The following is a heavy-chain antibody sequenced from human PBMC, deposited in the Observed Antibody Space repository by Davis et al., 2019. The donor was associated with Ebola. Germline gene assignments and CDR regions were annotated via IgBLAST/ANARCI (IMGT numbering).Heavy chain of an antibody. CDR1: GFTFSSYA. D-gene: IGHD2-15*01. J-gene: IGHJ4*02. V-gene: IGHV3-64D*08. CDR2: ISSNGGST. Sequence: GESLKISCSASGFTFSSYAMHWVRQAPGKGLEYVSAISSNGGSTYYADSVKGRFTISRDNSKNTLYLQMSSLRAEDTAVYYCVKEGSEIPTAFDYWGQGTLVTVSS. CDR3: VKEGSEIPTAFDY.